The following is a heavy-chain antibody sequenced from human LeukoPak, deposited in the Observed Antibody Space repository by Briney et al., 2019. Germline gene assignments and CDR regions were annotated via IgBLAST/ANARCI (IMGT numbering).Heavy chain of an antibody. D-gene: IGHD6-13*01. V-gene: IGHV3-64*01. Sequence: PGGSLRLSCAASGFTFSSYAMHWVRQAPGKGLEYVSAISSNGGSTCYANSVKGRFTISRDNSKNTLYLQMGSLRAEDMAVYYCARDRYSSSWYYLHYMDVWGKGTTVTVSS. J-gene: IGHJ6*03. CDR2: ISSNGGST. CDR3: ARDRYSSSWYYLHYMDV. CDR1: GFTFSSYA.